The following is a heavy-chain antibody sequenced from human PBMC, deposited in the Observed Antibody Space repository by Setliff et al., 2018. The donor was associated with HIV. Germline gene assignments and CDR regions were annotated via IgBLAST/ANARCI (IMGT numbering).Heavy chain of an antibody. Sequence: GASVKVSCKASGGTFKSFAISWVRQAPGQGLEWMGWISAYNGNTNYAQKLQGRVTMTTDTSTSTAYMELRSLRSDDTAVYYCARWCAAAGCYPAIYHFDSWGQGTLITVSS. CDR2: ISAYNGNT. V-gene: IGHV1-18*01. D-gene: IGHD2-2*01. CDR1: GGTFKSFA. J-gene: IGHJ4*02. CDR3: ARWCAAAGCYPAIYHFDS.